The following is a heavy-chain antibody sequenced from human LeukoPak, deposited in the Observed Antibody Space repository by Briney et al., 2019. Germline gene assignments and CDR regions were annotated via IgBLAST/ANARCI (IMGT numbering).Heavy chain of an antibody. D-gene: IGHD3-22*01. Sequence: SETLSLTCTVSGGSISSYYWSWIRQPPGKGLEWIGYIYYSGSTNYNPSLQSRVTISVDTSKNQFSLKLSSVTAADTAVYYCARVDYDSSGPYYFDYWGQGTLVPVSS. V-gene: IGHV4-59*01. CDR3: ARVDYDSSGPYYFDY. J-gene: IGHJ4*02. CDR2: IYYSGST. CDR1: GGSISSYY.